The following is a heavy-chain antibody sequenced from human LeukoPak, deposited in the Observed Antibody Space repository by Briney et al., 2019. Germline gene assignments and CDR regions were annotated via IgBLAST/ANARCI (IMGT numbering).Heavy chain of an antibody. CDR3: AKILVRGVSPFDY. J-gene: IGHJ4*02. D-gene: IGHD3-10*01. V-gene: IGHV3-23*01. Sequence: GGSLRLSCAASGFTFSSYAMSWVRQAPGKGQEWVSAISGSGGSTYYADSVKGRFTISRDNSKNTLYLQMNSLRAEDTAVYYCAKILVRGVSPFDYWGQGTLVTVSS. CDR1: GFTFSSYA. CDR2: ISGSGGST.